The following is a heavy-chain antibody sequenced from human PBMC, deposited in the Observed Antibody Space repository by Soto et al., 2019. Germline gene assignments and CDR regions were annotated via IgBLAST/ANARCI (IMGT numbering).Heavy chain of an antibody. CDR2: INHSGST. Sequence: KGLEWIGEINHSGSTNYNPSLKSRVTISVDTSKNQFSLKLSSVTAADTAVYYCAREIGSGSTKYYYYYDMDVWAKGPTVSVSS. D-gene: IGHD3-10*01. CDR3: AREIGSGSTKYYYYYDMDV. J-gene: IGHJ6*03. V-gene: IGHV4-34*01.